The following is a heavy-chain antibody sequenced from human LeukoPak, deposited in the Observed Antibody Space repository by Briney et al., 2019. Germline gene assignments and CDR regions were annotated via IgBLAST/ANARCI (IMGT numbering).Heavy chain of an antibody. CDR3: TRRVRGVVIFSRAQGSFDL. J-gene: IGHJ3*01. CDR2: MHPSSGDT. V-gene: IGHV1-8*02. D-gene: IGHD3-10*01. CDR1: GYTFINYD. Sequence: SVKVSCKASGYTFINYDINWIRQAAGQGPEWMGWMHPSSGDTGNAEKFHGRVTMTRDTSTSTAYMELSSLRSDDTAVYYCTRRVRGVVIFSRAQGSFDLWGQGTLVTVSS.